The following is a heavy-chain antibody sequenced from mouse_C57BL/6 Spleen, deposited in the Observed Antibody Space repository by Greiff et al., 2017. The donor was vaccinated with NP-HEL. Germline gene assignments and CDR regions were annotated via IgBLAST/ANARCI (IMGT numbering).Heavy chain of an antibody. D-gene: IGHD1-1*01. CDR1: GYTFTSYW. J-gene: IGHJ1*03. CDR3: ARTPPYYGRGTGYFDV. V-gene: IGHV1-69*01. CDR2: IDPSDSYT. Sequence: QVQLKQPGAELVMPGASVKLSCKASGYTFTSYWMHWVKQRPGQGLEWIGEIDPSDSYTNYNQKFKGKSTLTVDKSSSTAYMQLSSLTSEDSAVYDCARTPPYYGRGTGYFDVWGTGTTVTVSS.